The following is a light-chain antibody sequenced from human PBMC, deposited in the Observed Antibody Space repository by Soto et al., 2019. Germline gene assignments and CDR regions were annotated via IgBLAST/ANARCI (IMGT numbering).Light chain of an antibody. CDR1: QALNTR. V-gene: IGKV3D-15*01. CDR3: QQYNNWPAEIT. Sequence: EIVLTQSPATLSAFPGDRVTLSCRASQALNTRLAWYQHKPGQAPRLLIYLTSNRAAGVPARFSGSGSGTEFTLTISSLQSEDSAVYYCQQYNNWPAEITFGQGTRLEIK. J-gene: IGKJ5*01. CDR2: LTS.